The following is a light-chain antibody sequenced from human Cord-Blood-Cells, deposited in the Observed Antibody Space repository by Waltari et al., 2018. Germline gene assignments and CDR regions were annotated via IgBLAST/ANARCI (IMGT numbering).Light chain of an antibody. J-gene: IGKJ5*01. CDR2: DAS. CDR1: QSVSSY. V-gene: IGKV3-11*01. Sequence: EIVFTPSPATLSLSPGERATLSCRASQSVSSYLAWYQKKPGQAPRLLIYDASNRATVIPAMFSGSGAGTDFTLTISRLEPEDFAVYYCQQRSNWPITFGQGTRLEI. CDR3: QQRSNWPIT.